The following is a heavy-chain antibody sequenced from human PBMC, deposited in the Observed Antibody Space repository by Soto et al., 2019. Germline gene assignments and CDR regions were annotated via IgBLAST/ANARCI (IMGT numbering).Heavy chain of an antibody. D-gene: IGHD2-2*01. Sequence: PGGSLRLSCAASGFTFSSYGMHWVRQAPGKGLEWVAVISYDGSNKYYADSVKGRFTISRDNSKNTLYLQMNSLRAEDTAVYYCAKWGGYCSSTSCQHYGMDVWGQGTTVTV. V-gene: IGHV3-30*18. CDR1: GFTFSSYG. CDR3: AKWGGYCSSTSCQHYGMDV. J-gene: IGHJ6*02. CDR2: ISYDGSNK.